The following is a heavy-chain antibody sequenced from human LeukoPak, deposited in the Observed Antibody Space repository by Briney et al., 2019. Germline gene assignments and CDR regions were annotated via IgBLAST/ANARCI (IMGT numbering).Heavy chain of an antibody. V-gene: IGHV1-18*01. Sequence: ASVKVSCKASGYIFTNYGITWVRQAPGQGLQWMGWISALNGDTNYAQKLQGRVSLTTDTSTSTVYMELRSLRSDDTAVYYCARDPIWSGYYMTRGPKYNWFDPWGQGTLVTVSS. CDR3: ARDPIWSGYYMTRGPKYNWFDP. D-gene: IGHD3-3*01. J-gene: IGHJ5*02. CDR1: GYIFTNYG. CDR2: ISALNGDT.